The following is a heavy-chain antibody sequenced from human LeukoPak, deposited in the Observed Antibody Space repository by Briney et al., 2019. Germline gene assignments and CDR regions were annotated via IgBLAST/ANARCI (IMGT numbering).Heavy chain of an antibody. CDR2: IYYSGST. CDR1: GGSISSYY. D-gene: IGHD1-26*01. V-gene: IGHV4-59*08. J-gene: IGHJ4*02. Sequence: PSETLSLTCTVSGGSISSYYWSWIRQPPGKGLEWIGYIYYSGSTNYNPSLKSRVTISVDTSKNQFSLKLSSVTAADTAVYYCARGQSRWELPDYWGQGTLVTVSS. CDR3: ARGQSRWELPDY.